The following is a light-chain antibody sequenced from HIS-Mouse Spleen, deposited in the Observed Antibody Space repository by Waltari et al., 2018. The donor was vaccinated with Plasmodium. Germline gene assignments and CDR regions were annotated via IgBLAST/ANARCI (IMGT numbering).Light chain of an antibody. CDR3: QQYNNWSFT. Sequence: EIVMTQSPATLSVSLGERTPLSCRASQSVSSNLAWYKQKPGQAPRLLIYGASTRATGIPARFSGSGSGTEFTLTISSLQSEDFAVYYCQQYNNWSFTFGPGTKVDIK. J-gene: IGKJ3*01. CDR2: GAS. V-gene: IGKV3-15*01. CDR1: QSVSSN.